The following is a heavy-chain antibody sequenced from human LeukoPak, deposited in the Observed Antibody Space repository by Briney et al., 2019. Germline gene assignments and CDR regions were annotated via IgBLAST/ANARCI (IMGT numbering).Heavy chain of an antibody. V-gene: IGHV4-4*07. D-gene: IGHD2-15*01. J-gene: IGHJ6*03. CDR3: AREDCGGGSCYSYYFSYMDV. CDR1: SGSISTYY. CDR2: IYTSGST. Sequence: SETLSLTCSVSSGSISTYYWNWIRQPAGKGLEWIGRIYTSGSTNYNPSLKSRVTMSVDTSKNQFSLKLNSVTAADTAVYYCAREDCGGGSCYSYYFSYMDVWGKGTTVTVSS.